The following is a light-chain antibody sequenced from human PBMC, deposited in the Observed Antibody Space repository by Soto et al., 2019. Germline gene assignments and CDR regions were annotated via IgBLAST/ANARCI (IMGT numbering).Light chain of an antibody. CDR2: KAS. Sequence: DIQMTQSPSTLSGSVGDRVTIHCRASQSISIWLAWYQQKPGKAPKILIYKASSLESGVPSRFSGSGAGTEFTLTISSLQPEDFSTYYCQQYSTYTPRTFGQGTKVDIK. J-gene: IGKJ1*01. V-gene: IGKV1-5*03. CDR3: QQYSTYTPRT. CDR1: QSISIW.